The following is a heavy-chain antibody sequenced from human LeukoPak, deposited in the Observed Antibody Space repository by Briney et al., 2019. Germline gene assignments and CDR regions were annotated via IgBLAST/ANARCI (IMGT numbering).Heavy chain of an antibody. Sequence: GGSLRLSCAASGFTFSTYWMHCVRQAPGKGLVWVSCIHSDGRSTSYADSVNGRFTISRDNAKNTLYLQMNSPRAEDTAVYYCARDRPGNTAIDYWGQGTLVTVSS. D-gene: IGHD5-18*01. V-gene: IGHV3-74*01. J-gene: IGHJ4*02. CDR2: IHSDGRST. CDR1: GFTFSTYW. CDR3: ARDRPGNTAIDY.